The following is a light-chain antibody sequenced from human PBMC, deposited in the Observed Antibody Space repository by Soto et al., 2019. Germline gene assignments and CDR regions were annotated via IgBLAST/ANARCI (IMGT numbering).Light chain of an antibody. Sequence: IMLTQAPGTLSFTPGERTTLSCRASQSISRYLAWYQQKPGQGPRLLIYGASSRATGTPDRFSGSGSGTDFTLTINRLEPEDFALYYCQQYGSSPPTFGQGSKVDIK. V-gene: IGKV3-20*01. CDR3: QQYGSSPPT. J-gene: IGKJ1*01. CDR2: GAS. CDR1: QSISRY.